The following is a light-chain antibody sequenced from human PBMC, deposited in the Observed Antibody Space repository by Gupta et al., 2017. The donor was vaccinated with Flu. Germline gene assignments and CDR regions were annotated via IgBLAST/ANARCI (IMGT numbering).Light chain of an antibody. CDR1: GLPRVY. J-gene: IGLJ3*02. CDR3: QSVDITASWV. Sequence: SSEVTQPPSVSVSPGRTARITCPGDGLPRVYAQWYQQRPGQAPVMVIYKDSERPSGIPERCSGSSSGTTVTLTISGVQAEDEADYYCQSVDITASWVFGGGTKLTVL. CDR2: KDS. V-gene: IGLV3-25*03.